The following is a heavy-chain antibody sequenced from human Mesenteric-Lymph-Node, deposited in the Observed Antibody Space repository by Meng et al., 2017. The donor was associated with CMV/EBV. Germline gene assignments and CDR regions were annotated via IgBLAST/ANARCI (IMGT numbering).Heavy chain of an antibody. Sequence: CTVYGGSFSGYYYTWVRQPPGKGLEWIGEIHPSGSTNFNPSFKSRVTMSMDTSKNQISLKLNSVTAADTALYYCSRGQDRAKLGNNWGQGTLVTVSS. CDR1: GGSFSGYY. V-gene: IGHV4-34*01. J-gene: IGHJ4*02. D-gene: IGHD5-18*01. CDR2: IHPSGST. CDR3: SRGQDRAKLGNN.